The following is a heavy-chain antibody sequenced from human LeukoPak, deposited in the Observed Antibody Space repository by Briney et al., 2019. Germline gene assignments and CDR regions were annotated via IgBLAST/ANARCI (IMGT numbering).Heavy chain of an antibody. CDR2: IHYSGST. CDR1: GDSISSGGYY. J-gene: IGHJ6*03. Sequence: SQTLSLTCTVSGDSISSGGYYWSWIRQHPGMGLEWIGCIHYSGSTNYNPSLQSRLTISVDTSKNQFSLKLSSVTAADTAVYYRAREGPYYYYMDVWGKGTTVTVSS. V-gene: IGHV4-31*03. CDR3: AREGPYYYYMDV.